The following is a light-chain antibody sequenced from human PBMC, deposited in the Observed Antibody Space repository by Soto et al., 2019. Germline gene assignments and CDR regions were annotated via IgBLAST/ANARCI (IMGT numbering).Light chain of an antibody. Sequence: QSALTQPASVSGSPGQSITISCTGTSSDVGGYNYVSWYQQHPGKAPKLMIYEVSNRPSGVSNRFSGSKSGNTASLPISGLQAEDEADYYCSSYTSSSTSVFGGGTKLTVL. CDR3: SSYTSSSTSV. CDR2: EVS. CDR1: SSDVGGYNY. V-gene: IGLV2-14*01. J-gene: IGLJ3*02.